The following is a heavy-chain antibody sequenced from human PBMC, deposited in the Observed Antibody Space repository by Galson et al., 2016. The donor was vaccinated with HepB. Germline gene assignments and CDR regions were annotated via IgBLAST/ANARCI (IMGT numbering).Heavy chain of an antibody. V-gene: IGHV2-70*01. CDR1: GFSLSTSGVC. D-gene: IGHD6-19*01. CDR2: IDWEDDK. Sequence: PALVKPTQTLTLTCTFSGFSLSTSGVCVTWIRQPPGKALEWLAFIDWEDDKYYSPSLKTRLTISKDPSKNQVVLTMTNLDPVDTATYYCARMLGAVAGTGFDYWGQGTPVTVSS. CDR3: ARMLGAVAGTGFDY. J-gene: IGHJ4*02.